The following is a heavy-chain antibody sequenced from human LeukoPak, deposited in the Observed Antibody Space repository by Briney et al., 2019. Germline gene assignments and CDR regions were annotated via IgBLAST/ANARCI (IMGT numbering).Heavy chain of an antibody. CDR1: GFTFSGYD. D-gene: IGHD3-10*01. J-gene: IGHJ3*02. V-gene: IGHV3-13*04. Sequence: GGPLRLSCAASGFTFSGYDFHWVRQATGRGLEWVSAIGTVGDTHYIDSVKGRFTISRENAKNSLYLQMNSLRAGDTAVYYCARETGDVLLGAFDIWGQGTMVTVSS. CDR3: ARETGDVLLGAFDI. CDR2: IGTVGDT.